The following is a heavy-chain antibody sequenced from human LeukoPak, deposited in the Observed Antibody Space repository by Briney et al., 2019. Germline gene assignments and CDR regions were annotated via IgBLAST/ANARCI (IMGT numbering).Heavy chain of an antibody. V-gene: IGHV3-7*01. J-gene: IGHJ4*02. CDR3: ARDTPLDMSSSGKFDY. D-gene: IGHD6-6*01. CDR1: GFTFSSYG. Sequence: GRSLRLSCAASGFTFSSYGMHWVRQAPGKGLEWVANIQQDGSKKYYVDSVKGRFTISRDNAKNSLYLQMNSLRAEDTAVYYCARDTPLDMSSSGKFDYWGQGTLVTVSS. CDR2: IQQDGSKK.